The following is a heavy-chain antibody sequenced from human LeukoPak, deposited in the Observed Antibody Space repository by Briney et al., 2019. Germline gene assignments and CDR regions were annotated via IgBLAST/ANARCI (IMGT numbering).Heavy chain of an antibody. D-gene: IGHD2-15*01. CDR3: AKDGNCSGGSCYGGRGWYFDL. CDR2: ISGSGGST. Sequence: GGSLRLSCAASGFTFSSYAMSWVRQAPGKGLEWVSAISGSGGSTYYADSVKGRFTISRDNSKNTLYLQMNSLRAEDTAVYYCAKDGNCSGGSCYGGRGWYFDLWGRGTLVTVSS. J-gene: IGHJ2*01. CDR1: GFTFSSYA. V-gene: IGHV3-23*01.